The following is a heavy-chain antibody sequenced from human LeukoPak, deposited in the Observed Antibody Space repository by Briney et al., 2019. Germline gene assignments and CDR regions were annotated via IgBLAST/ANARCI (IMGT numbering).Heavy chain of an antibody. CDR2: TYYRSTWYN. D-gene: IGHD2-2*01. CDR3: ARRLTQYDCFDP. J-gene: IGHJ5*02. Sequence: SQTLSLTCAISGDSVSNNSVTWNWIRQSPSRGLEWLGRTYYRSTWYNDYAVSVRGRITVNPDTSKNQFSLHLNSVAPEDTAVYYCARRLTQYDCFDPWGQGILVTVSS. V-gene: IGHV6-1*01. CDR1: GDSVSNNSVT.